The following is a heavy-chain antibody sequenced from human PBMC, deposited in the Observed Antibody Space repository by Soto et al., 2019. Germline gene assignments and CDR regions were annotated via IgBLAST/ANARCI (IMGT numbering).Heavy chain of an antibody. V-gene: IGHV4-38-2*01. CDR3: ASSGTTTPPFPKQ. J-gene: IGHJ4*02. CDR2: VYHSGST. CDR1: GYSISRAYY. D-gene: IGHD1-1*01. Sequence: DTLSLTCVVSGYSISRAYYWGWSRQPPGKGLEWIDSVYHSGSTYYNPALKSRVTISADTSKNSFSLQLRSVTAADSAVYYCASSGTTTPPFPKQWGQGTLVTVSS.